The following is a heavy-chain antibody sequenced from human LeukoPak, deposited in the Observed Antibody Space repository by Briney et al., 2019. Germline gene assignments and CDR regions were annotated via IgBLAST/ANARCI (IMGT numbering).Heavy chain of an antibody. CDR1: GYTLTELS. Sequence: ASVKVSCKVSGYTLTELSMHWVRQAPGKGLEWMGGLDPEDGETIYAQKFQGRVTMTEDTSTDTAYMELSSLRSEDTAVYYCAIGYSSIDWFDPWGQGTLVTVSS. V-gene: IGHV1-24*01. J-gene: IGHJ5*02. D-gene: IGHD6-13*01. CDR2: LDPEDGET. CDR3: AIGYSSIDWFDP.